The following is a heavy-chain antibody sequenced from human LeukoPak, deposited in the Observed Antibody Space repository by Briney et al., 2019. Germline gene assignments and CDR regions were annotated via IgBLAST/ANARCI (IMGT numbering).Heavy chain of an antibody. CDR2: MNPNSGNT. CDR3: ARGPDIVVVVAAGYNWFDP. CDR1: GYTFTSYA. D-gene: IGHD2-15*01. Sequence: ASVKVSCKASGYTFTSYAISWVRQAPGQGLERMGWMNPNSGNTGYAQKFQGRVTMTRNTSISTAYMELSSLRSEDTAVYYCARGPDIVVVVAAGYNWFDPWGQGTLVTVSS. J-gene: IGHJ5*02. V-gene: IGHV1-8*01.